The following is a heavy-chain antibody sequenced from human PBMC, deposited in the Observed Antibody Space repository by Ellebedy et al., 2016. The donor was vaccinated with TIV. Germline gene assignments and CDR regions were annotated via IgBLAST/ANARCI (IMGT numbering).Heavy chain of an antibody. CDR2: IKQDESEK. CDR3: ARLCAFGDYGLY. J-gene: IGHJ4*02. V-gene: IGHV3-7*03. Sequence: GESLKISCAASGFTFSSYWMSWVRQAPGKGLEWVANIKQDESEKYYVDSLKGRLTISKGTSKNQVVLTMTNVDPADTATYYCARLCAFGDYGLYWGQGTRVTVSS. D-gene: IGHD4-17*01. CDR1: GFTFSSYW.